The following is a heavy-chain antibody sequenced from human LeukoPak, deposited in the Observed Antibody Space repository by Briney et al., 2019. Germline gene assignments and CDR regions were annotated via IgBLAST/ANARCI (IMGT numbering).Heavy chain of an antibody. CDR3: VREHRYCSGGSCYSGGDY. D-gene: IGHD2-15*01. CDR2: INPNSGGT. CDR1: GYTFTGYY. V-gene: IGHV1-2*02. Sequence: GASVKVSCKASGYTFTGYYMHWVRQAPGQGLEWMGWINPNSGGTNYAQKFQARVTMTRDTSISTAYMELSRLRSDDTAVYYCVREHRYCSGGSCYSGGDYWGQGTLVTVSS. J-gene: IGHJ4*02.